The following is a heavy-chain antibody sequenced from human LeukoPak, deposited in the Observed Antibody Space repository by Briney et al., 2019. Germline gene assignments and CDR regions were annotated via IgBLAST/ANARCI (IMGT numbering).Heavy chain of an antibody. D-gene: IGHD6-13*01. V-gene: IGHV3-23*01. CDR3: AKDSHPYHSSSWAFDY. Sequence: GGSLRLSCAASGFTFSSYAMSRVRQAPGKGLEWVSAISGSGGSTYYADSVKGRFTISRDNSKNTLYLQMNSLRAEDTAVYYCAKDSHPYHSSSWAFDYWGQGTLVTVSS. CDR2: ISGSGGST. J-gene: IGHJ4*02. CDR1: GFTFSSYA.